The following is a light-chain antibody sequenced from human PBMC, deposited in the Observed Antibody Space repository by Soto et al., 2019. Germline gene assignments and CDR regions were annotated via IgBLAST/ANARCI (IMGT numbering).Light chain of an antibody. CDR2: DAF. CDR1: QDITNY. V-gene: IGKV1-33*01. J-gene: IGKJ4*01. Sequence: DIQMTQSPSSLPASVGDRVTITCQASQDITNYSNWHQQKTGKAPQLLIYDAFNLETGVPSRFSGSVYGTDSTLTMSNRQPDDVATYYCQQHSNLPLTFGGGTKVEIK. CDR3: QQHSNLPLT.